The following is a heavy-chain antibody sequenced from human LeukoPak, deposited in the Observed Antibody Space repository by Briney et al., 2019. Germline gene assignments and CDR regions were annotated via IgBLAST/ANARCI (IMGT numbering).Heavy chain of an antibody. J-gene: IGHJ4*02. V-gene: IGHV1-69*10. D-gene: IGHD5-12*01. CDR3: ARDRGGGFDLAFFDH. CDR2: LIPVLGMS. CDR1: GGSFSTYA. Sequence: ASVKVSCKSSGGSFSTYAVNWVRQAPGQGLEWMGGLIPVLGMSHYAPGFQGRVTLTADRSTNTAYMELDRLTSDDTAVYFCARDRGGGFDLAFFDHWGQGTLVTVSS.